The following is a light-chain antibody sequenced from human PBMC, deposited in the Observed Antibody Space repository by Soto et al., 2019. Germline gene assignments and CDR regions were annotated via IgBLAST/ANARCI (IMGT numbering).Light chain of an antibody. CDR1: QDISSY. CDR3: QQYHSNPLT. CDR2: AAS. Sequence: DIQMTQSPSSLSASVGDRVTITCRASQDISSYLAWFQQKPGEAPKSLIYAASTLQSGVPSKFTGSGSGTDFILTISSLQPEDFATYYCQQYHSNPLTFGGGTKVDIK. V-gene: IGKV1-16*02. J-gene: IGKJ4*01.